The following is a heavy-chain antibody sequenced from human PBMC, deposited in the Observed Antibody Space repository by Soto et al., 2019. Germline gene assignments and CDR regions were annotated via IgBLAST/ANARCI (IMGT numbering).Heavy chain of an antibody. CDR2: IYYSGST. J-gene: IGHJ4*02. CDR1: GGSISSYY. D-gene: IGHD6-19*01. Sequence: PSETLSLTCTVSGGSISSYYWSWIRQPPGKGLEWIGYIYYSGSTNYNPSLKSRVTISVDTSKNQFSLKLSSVTAADTAVYYCATPGGSSGWNVFDYWGQGTLVTV. CDR3: ATPGGSSGWNVFDY. V-gene: IGHV4-59*01.